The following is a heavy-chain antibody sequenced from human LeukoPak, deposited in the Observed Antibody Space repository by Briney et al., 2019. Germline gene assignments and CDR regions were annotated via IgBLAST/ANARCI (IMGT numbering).Heavy chain of an antibody. J-gene: IGHJ5*02. V-gene: IGHV1-46*01. D-gene: IGHD3-22*01. CDR1: GYTFISCY. CDR2: INPSGGRT. Sequence: GASVKVSCKACGYTFISCYIHWVRQAPGQGLEWMGIINPSGGRTGNAQKSQGRATMTRDMSRSTVYMELSSLRSEDTAVYYCARDSSYYDSSSFDPWGQGTLVTVSS. CDR3: ARDSSYYDSSSFDP.